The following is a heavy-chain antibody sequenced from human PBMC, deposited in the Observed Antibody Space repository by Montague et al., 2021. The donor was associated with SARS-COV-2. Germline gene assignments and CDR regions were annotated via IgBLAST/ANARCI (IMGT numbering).Heavy chain of an antibody. CDR3: ARVSLAAAATRSDY. V-gene: IGHV4-61*08. D-gene: IGHD6-13*01. Sequence: SETLSLTYTVSGGSVSSGGYYWSWIRQPPGKGLEWIGHIYYSGXTXYXXXXKXRVTISLDTSKNQFSLKLTSVTAADTAVYYCARVSLAAAATRSDYWGQGTLVTVSS. CDR2: IYYSGXT. CDR1: GGSVSSGGYY. J-gene: IGHJ4*02.